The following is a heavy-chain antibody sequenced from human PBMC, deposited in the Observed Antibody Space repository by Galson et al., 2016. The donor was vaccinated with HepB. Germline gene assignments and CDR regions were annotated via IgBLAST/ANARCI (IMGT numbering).Heavy chain of an antibody. D-gene: IGHD5-12*01. J-gene: IGHJ4*02. Sequence: SLRLSCAASGFTFDDYHMSWIRQAPGKGLEWVSFISFSGSTTYYTDSVKGRFVISRDNTKNSLFLQMSNVRAEDTAIYYCARVIQEGGSKRPFDCWGQGTLVTVSS. V-gene: IGHV3-11*01. CDR1: GFTFDDYH. CDR2: ISFSGSTT. CDR3: ARVIQEGGSKRPFDC.